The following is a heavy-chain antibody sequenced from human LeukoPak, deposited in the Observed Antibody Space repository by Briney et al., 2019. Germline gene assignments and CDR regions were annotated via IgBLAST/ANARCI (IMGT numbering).Heavy chain of an antibody. CDR2: IKSKTDGGTT. CDR3: TRPDLGYCSGGTCFVY. V-gene: IGHV3-15*01. J-gene: IGHJ4*02. Sequence: GGSLRLSCAASGFTFSNAWMSWVRQAPGKGLEWVGRIKSKTDGGTTDYAAPVKGRFTISRDDSKNTAYLQMNSLRAEDTAIYYCTRPDLGYCSGGTCFVYWGQGTPVTVSS. D-gene: IGHD2-15*01. CDR1: GFTFSNAW.